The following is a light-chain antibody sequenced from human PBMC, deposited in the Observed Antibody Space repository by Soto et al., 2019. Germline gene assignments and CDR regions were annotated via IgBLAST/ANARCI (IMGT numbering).Light chain of an antibody. V-gene: IGKV1D-12*01. CDR2: SAS. Sequence: DIQMTESPSSVSASVGDRVTITCQASQGISRSLAWYKQTPGKAPKLLIYSASSLQSGVPSRFRGSGLGTDFTLTISSLKPEDFATYYCQQADTFPITFGQGTRLEIK. CDR3: QQADTFPIT. CDR1: QGISRS. J-gene: IGKJ5*01.